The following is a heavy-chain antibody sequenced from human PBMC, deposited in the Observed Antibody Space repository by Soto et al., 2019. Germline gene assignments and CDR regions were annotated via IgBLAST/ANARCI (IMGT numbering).Heavy chain of an antibody. CDR2: IYYSGST. J-gene: IGHJ6*03. Sequence: QVQLQESGPGLVKPSETLSLTCTVSGGSISSYYWSWIRQPPGKGLEWIGYIYYSGSTNYNPSLKSRVTISVDASKNQFSLKLSSVTAADTAVYYCARVVSPYYYYMDVWGKGTTVTVSS. V-gene: IGHV4-59*01. CDR3: ARVVSPYYYYMDV. CDR1: GGSISSYY.